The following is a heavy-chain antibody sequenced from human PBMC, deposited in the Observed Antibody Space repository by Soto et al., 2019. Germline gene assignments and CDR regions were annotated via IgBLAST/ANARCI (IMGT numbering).Heavy chain of an antibody. V-gene: IGHV1-46*01. D-gene: IGHD4-4*01. CDR3: ARDPLKDGYNNGLDY. J-gene: IGHJ4*02. CDR2: INPIGGST. CDR1: GYTFTTYY. Sequence: QVQLVQSGAAVKKPGASVRLSCKASGYTFTTYYIHWVRQAPGQGLEWVGLINPIGGSTRYSQKFQGRVNLTRDTSTSTSHMELSSLRPEDTAVYYCARDPLKDGYNNGLDYWGQGTLVSVSS.